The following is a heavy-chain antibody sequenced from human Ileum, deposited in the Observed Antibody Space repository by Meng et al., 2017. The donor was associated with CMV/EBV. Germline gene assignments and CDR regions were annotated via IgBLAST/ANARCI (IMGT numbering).Heavy chain of an antibody. CDR1: GFTVSSNW. CDR2: IKQDGSEK. Sequence: GESLKISCADSGFTVSSNWMSWVRQAPGKGLEWVANIKQDGSEKYYVDSVKGRFTISRDNAKSSLYLQMNSLRAEDTAVYYCARDREAKGFGGYDFSDYWGQGTLVTVSS. D-gene: IGHD5-12*01. J-gene: IGHJ4*02. CDR3: ARDREAKGFGGYDFSDY. V-gene: IGHV3-7*01.